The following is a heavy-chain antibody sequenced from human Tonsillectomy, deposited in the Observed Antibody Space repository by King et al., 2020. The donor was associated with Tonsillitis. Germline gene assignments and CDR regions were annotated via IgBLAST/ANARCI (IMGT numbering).Heavy chain of an antibody. CDR2: IDSHNGVP. CDR3: ARRWGKSFYFFDS. V-gene: IGHV1-2*02. CDR1: GYTFTNYY. D-gene: IGHD2/OR15-2a*01. Sequence: VQLVESGAELKKPGASLKVSCKTSGYTFTNYYLQWVRQAPGQGLEWLGGIDSHNGVPHYSQNFQGRVTLTRDTSISTAYMDLSSLTSDDSAVYYCARRWGKSFYFFDSWGQGTLVTVSS. J-gene: IGHJ4*02.